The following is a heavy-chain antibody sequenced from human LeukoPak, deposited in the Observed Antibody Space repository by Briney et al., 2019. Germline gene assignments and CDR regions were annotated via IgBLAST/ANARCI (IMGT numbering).Heavy chain of an antibody. CDR2: IYHSGST. D-gene: IGHD3-22*01. Sequence: SETLSLTCAVSGGSISSGGYSWSWIRQPPGKGLEWIGYIYHSGSTYYNPSLKSRVTISVDRSKNQFSLKLSSVTAADTAVYYCARLLIGTFDIWGQGTMVTVSS. CDR1: GGSISSGGYS. V-gene: IGHV4-30-2*01. CDR3: ARLLIGTFDI. J-gene: IGHJ3*02.